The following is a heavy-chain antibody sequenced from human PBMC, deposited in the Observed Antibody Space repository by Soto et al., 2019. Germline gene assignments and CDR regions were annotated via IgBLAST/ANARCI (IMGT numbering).Heavy chain of an antibody. CDR3: ARDPGRYRSRGSCYFDY. J-gene: IGHJ4*02. V-gene: IGHV1-69*01. Sequence: QVQLVQSGADVKKPGSSVKVSCKASGGTFSSYAISWVRQAPGQGLEWMGGIIPIFGTANYAQKFQGRVTITADESTSTAYMELSSLRSEDTAVYYCARDPGRYRSRGSCYFDYWGQGTLVTVSS. D-gene: IGHD2-15*01. CDR2: IIPIFGTA. CDR1: GGTFSSYA.